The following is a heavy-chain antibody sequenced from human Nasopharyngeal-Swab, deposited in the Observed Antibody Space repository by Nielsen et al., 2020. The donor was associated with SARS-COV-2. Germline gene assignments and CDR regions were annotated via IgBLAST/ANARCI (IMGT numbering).Heavy chain of an antibody. D-gene: IGHD3-10*01. CDR2: ISGDGGTT. V-gene: IGHV3-64D*06. Sequence: GESLKISCSVSGFTLRSSAIHWVRQAPGKGLEYVSAISGDGGTTYFADSVKGRFSISRDNSKNTLYLQMINLRTDDTAVYYCVKGSGPRFFDSWGQGTLVTVSS. CDR3: VKGSGPRFFDS. J-gene: IGHJ4*02. CDR1: GFTLRSSA.